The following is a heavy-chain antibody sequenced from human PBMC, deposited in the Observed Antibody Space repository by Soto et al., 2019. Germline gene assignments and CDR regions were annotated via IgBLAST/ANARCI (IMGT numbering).Heavy chain of an antibody. CDR1: GYTFTGYY. CDR2: INPNSGGT. Sequence: ASVKVSCKASGYTFTGYYMHWVRQAPGQGLEWMGWINPNSGGTNYAQKFQGWVTMTRDTSISTAYMELSRLRSDDTAVYYCARDGGIWFGEFNWFDPWGQGTVVTVSS. D-gene: IGHD3-10*01. V-gene: IGHV1-2*04. J-gene: IGHJ5*02. CDR3: ARDGGIWFGEFNWFDP.